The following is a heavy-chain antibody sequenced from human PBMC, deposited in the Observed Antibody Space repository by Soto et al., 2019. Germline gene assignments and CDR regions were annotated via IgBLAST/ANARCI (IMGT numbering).Heavy chain of an antibody. CDR2: ISRSSSTT. J-gene: IGHJ4*02. CDR3: ARYDEMGYFDY. Sequence: EVQLVESGGGLVQPGGSLRLSCAASGFTFSSNSMNWVRQAPGKGLEWVSYISRSSSTTYYADSVKDRFTISRDNAKKSLYLQMTSMSAEDTAVYDCARYDEMGYFDYWGQGTLVTVSS. D-gene: IGHD3-16*01. V-gene: IGHV3-48*01. CDR1: GFTFSSNS.